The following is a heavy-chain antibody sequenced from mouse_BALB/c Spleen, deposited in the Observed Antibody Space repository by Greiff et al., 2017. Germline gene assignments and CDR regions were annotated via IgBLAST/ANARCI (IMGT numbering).Heavy chain of an antibody. V-gene: IGHV14-3*02. CDR3: ARLPGRPYFDV. CDR1: GFNIKDTY. J-gene: IGHJ1*01. Sequence: VQLKQSGAELVKPGASVKLSCTASGFNIKDTYMHWVKQRPEQGLIWIGRIDPANGDTKYDPKFQGKATITVDTSSNTAYLHLSSLTSEDTAVYYCARLPGRPYFDVWGAGTTVTVSS. CDR2: IDPANGDT.